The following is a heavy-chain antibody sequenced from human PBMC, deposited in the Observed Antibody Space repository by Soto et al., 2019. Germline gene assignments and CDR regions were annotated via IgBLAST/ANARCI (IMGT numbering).Heavy chain of an antibody. CDR3: ARVIRTYYDILTGYSWTYYFDY. Sequence: TSETLSLTYAVYGGSFSGYYWSWIRQPPGKGLEWIGEINHSGSTNYNPSLKSRVTISVDTSKNQFSLKLSSVTAADTAVYYCARVIRTYYDILTGYSWTYYFDYWGQGTLVTVSS. J-gene: IGHJ4*02. CDR1: GGSFSGYY. D-gene: IGHD3-9*01. V-gene: IGHV4-34*01. CDR2: INHSGST.